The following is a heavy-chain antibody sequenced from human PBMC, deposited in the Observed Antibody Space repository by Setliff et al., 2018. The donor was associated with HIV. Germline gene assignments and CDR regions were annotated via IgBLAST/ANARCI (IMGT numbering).Heavy chain of an antibody. CDR2: IYYSGSA. CDR1: GDSISSSSYY. Sequence: LSLTCTVSGDSISSSSYYWGWIRQPPGKGLEWIGTIYYSGSAYYNPSLTSRVTISVDTSNNQFSLKLSSVTAADTAVYYCARLDYGSGSYPYLFDYWGQGTLVTVSS. V-gene: IGHV4-39*07. D-gene: IGHD3-10*01. CDR3: ARLDYGSGSYPYLFDY. J-gene: IGHJ4*02.